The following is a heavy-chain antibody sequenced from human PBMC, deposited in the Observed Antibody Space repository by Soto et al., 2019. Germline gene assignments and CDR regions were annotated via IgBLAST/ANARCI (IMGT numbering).Heavy chain of an antibody. CDR2: IRSKTNSYAT. CDR3: TRQTDAVQWLVVPTDYNFDY. D-gene: IGHD6-19*01. CDR1: GFTFGCSA. Sequence: GGSLRLSCAASGFTFGCSAMHWVRQSSGKGLEWVGPIRSKTNSYATAYAESVKGRFTISRDDSMNTAYLQMNSLKTEDTAVYFCTRQTDAVQWLVVPTDYNFDYWGQGTLVTVSS. V-gene: IGHV3-73*01. J-gene: IGHJ4*02.